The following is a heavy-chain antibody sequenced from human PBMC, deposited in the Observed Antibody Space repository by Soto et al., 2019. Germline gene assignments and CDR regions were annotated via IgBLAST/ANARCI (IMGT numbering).Heavy chain of an antibody. D-gene: IGHD2-21*01. J-gene: IGHJ4*02. Sequence: LXLSCAASGFTFSSDGMHWVRQAPGKGLEWVAVISYDGSNKYYADSVKGRFTISRDNSKNTLYLQMNSLRAEDTAVYYCAKVVGSVYDYFDYWGQGTLVTVYS. CDR3: AKVVGSVYDYFDY. V-gene: IGHV3-30*18. CDR2: ISYDGSNK. CDR1: GFTFSSDG.